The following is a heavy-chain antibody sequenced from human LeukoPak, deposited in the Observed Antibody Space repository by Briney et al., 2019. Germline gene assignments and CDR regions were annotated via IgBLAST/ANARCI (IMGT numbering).Heavy chain of an antibody. CDR2: IYHSGST. D-gene: IGHD3-3*01. Sequence: SETLSLTCTVSGYSIGSGYYWGWIRQPPGKGLEWIGSIYHSGSTYYNPSLKSRVTISVDTSKNQFSLELSSVTAADTAVYYCARVYYDFWSGYSLDAFDIWGQGTMVTVSS. CDR3: ARVYYDFWSGYSLDAFDI. V-gene: IGHV4-38-2*02. CDR1: GYSIGSGYY. J-gene: IGHJ3*02.